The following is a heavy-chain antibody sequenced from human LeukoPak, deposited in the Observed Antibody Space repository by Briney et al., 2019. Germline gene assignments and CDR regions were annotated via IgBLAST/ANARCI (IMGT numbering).Heavy chain of an antibody. Sequence: PSETLSLTCSVSGVSVSDPYCVWIRQPPGKGLEWIGYIYNSLYTDYSPSLRGRVTLSADKSKNHFSLNLDSVTAADTAVYYCAARRASAAAIDYWGQGTLVTVS. CDR1: GVSVSDPY. V-gene: IGHV4-4*09. CDR2: IYNSLYT. CDR3: AARRASAAAIDY. J-gene: IGHJ4*02. D-gene: IGHD2-15*01.